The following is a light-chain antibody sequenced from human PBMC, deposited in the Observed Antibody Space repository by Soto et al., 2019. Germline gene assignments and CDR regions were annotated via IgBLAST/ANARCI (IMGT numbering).Light chain of an antibody. V-gene: IGKV3D-20*02. CDR3: QQRADWPIT. CDR2: ATS. J-gene: IGKJ5*01. Sequence: EIVMTQSPATLSVSPGERATFSCRASQSVSSRDLAWYQQKPGQAPRLLIYATSSRAAGIPDRFSGSGSGTDFTLTISRLEPEDFAVYYCQQRADWPITFGQGTRLEIK. CDR1: QSVSSRD.